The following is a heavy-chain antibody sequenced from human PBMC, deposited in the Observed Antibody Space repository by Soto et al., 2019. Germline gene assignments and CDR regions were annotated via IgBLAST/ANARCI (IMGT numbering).Heavy chain of an antibody. CDR3: AKARELYCGSDCGQFDY. Sequence: GGSLRLSCAASGFTFSSYDMDWVHQAPGKGLEWVAVISYDGSNKYYADSVKGRFTISRDTSKNTLYLQMNSLRAEDTAVYYCAKARELYCGSDCGQFDYWGQGTLVTVSS. J-gene: IGHJ4*02. CDR1: GFTFSSYD. CDR2: ISYDGSNK. D-gene: IGHD2-21*02. V-gene: IGHV3-30*18.